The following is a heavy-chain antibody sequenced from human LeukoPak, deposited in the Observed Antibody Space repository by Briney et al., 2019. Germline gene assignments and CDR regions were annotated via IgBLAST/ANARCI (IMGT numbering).Heavy chain of an antibody. CDR2: ISAYNGNT. D-gene: IGHD3-9*01. Sequence: GASVKVSCKASGYTFTSYGISWVRQAPGQGLEWMGWISAYNGNTNYAQKLQGRVTMTTDTSTSTAYMELRSLRSDDTALYYCARVGSDWPREWPFYFDYWGQGTLVTVSS. V-gene: IGHV1-18*01. CDR1: GYTFTSYG. CDR3: ARVGSDWPREWPFYFDY. J-gene: IGHJ4*02.